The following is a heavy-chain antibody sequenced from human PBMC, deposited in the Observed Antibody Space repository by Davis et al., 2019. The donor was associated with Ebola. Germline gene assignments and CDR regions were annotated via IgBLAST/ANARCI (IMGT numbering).Heavy chain of an antibody. CDR1: GFTFSTYS. V-gene: IGHV3-48*02. CDR2: IGTRGDPT. J-gene: IGHJ3*02. CDR3: VRDYLFALDI. Sequence: PGGSLRLSCEGSGFTFSTYSMNWVRQAPGKGLEWVSYIGTRGDPTVYADSVKGRFTVSRDDANNSLSLLMSSLRDEDTAVYYCVRDYLFALDIWGQGTMVTVSS.